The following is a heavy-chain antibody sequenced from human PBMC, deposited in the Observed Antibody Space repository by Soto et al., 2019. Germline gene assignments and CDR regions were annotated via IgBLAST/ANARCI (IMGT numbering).Heavy chain of an antibody. V-gene: IGHV4-30-2*01. D-gene: IGHD2-21*02. Sequence: KTSETLSLTCAVSGGSISSGFYSGSWIRQPPGQGLEWIGYIYNSGNTYYNPSLMSRVTISVDRSQNHFSLKLTSVTAADTAVYYCARGSDGVWNWFDPWGQGTQVTVSS. CDR3: ARGSDGVWNWFDP. J-gene: IGHJ5*02. CDR2: IYNSGNT. CDR1: GGSISSGFYS.